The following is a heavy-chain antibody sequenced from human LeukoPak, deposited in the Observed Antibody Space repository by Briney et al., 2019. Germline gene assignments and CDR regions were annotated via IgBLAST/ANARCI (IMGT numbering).Heavy chain of an antibody. D-gene: IGHD3-22*01. CDR3: ARVRGYYDSSGYDY. J-gene: IGHJ4*02. CDR2: IYYSGST. Sequence: PSETLSLTCTVSGASISSYYWSWIRQPPGKGLEWIGYIYYSGSTNYNPALKSRVTISEDTSKNQISLKLSSVTAADTAVYYCARVRGYYDSSGYDYWGQGNLVTVSS. CDR1: GASISSYY. V-gene: IGHV4-59*01.